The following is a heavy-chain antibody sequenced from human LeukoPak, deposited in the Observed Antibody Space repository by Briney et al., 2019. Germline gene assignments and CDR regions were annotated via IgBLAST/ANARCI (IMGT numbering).Heavy chain of an antibody. V-gene: IGHV4-34*01. J-gene: IGHJ4*02. D-gene: IGHD2-2*03. CDR2: INHSGST. CDR3: ARGMDIVVVPAAPGYFDY. CDR1: GGSFSGYY. Sequence: SETLSLTCAVYGGSFSGYYWSWIRQPPGKGLEWIGEINHSGSTNYNPSLKSRVTISVDTSKNQFSLKLSSVTAADTAVYYCARGMDIVVVPAAPGYFDYWGQGTQVTVSS.